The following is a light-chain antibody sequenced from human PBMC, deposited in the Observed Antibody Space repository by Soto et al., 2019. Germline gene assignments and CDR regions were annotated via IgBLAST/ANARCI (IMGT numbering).Light chain of an antibody. V-gene: IGKV3-20*01. J-gene: IGKJ1*01. Sequence: IVLTQSPGTLSFSPWQGSTLSSRASQSISSNFLAWYQQKRGQAPRLLIHGASNRATGIPDRFSGSGSGTDFTLTISRLEPEDFAVYYCQQYGSSGTFGQGTKVDNK. CDR3: QQYGSSGT. CDR1: QSISSNF. CDR2: GAS.